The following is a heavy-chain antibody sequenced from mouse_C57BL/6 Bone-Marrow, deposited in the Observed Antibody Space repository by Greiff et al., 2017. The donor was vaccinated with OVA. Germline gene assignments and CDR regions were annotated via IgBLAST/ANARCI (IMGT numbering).Heavy chain of an antibody. Sequence: LVESGPELVKPGASVKISCKASGYSFTGYYMNWVKQSPEKSLEWIGEINPSTGGTTYNQKFKAKATLTVDKSSSTAYMQLKSLTSEDSAVYYCALYYGSSFDYWGQGTTLTVSS. CDR2: INPSTGGT. CDR1: GYSFTGYY. V-gene: IGHV1-42*01. J-gene: IGHJ2*01. CDR3: ALYYGSSFDY. D-gene: IGHD1-1*01.